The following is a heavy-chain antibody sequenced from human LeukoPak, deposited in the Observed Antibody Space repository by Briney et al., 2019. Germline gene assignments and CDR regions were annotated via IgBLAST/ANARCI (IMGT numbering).Heavy chain of an antibody. CDR2: IYYSGST. CDR3: ARQGDYYDSSGYLGY. Sequence: SETLSLTCTVSGGSISSYYWSWIRQPPGKGLEWIGYIYYSGSTNYNPSLKSRVTISVDTSKNQFSLKLSSVTAADTAVYYCARQGDYYDSSGYLGYWGQGTLVTVSS. J-gene: IGHJ4*02. V-gene: IGHV4-59*08. D-gene: IGHD3-22*01. CDR1: GGSISSYY.